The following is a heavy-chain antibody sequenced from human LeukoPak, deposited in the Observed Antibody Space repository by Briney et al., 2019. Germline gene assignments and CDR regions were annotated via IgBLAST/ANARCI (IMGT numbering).Heavy chain of an antibody. V-gene: IGHV3-7*03. CDR2: IKQDGSEQ. Sequence: PGGSLRLSCAASGFTFNNYWMNWVRQAPGKGLEWVAIIKQDGSEQYYVDSVRGRFTISRDNAKNSLYLQMNSLRAEDTAVYYCARHHFSTPRSATVTVGVDVWGRGTTVTVSS. CDR3: ARHHFSTPRSATVTVGVDV. J-gene: IGHJ6*04. D-gene: IGHD4-17*01. CDR1: GFTFNNYW.